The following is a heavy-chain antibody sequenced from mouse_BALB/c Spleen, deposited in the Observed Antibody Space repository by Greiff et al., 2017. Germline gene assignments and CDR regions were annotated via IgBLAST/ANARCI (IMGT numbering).Heavy chain of an antibody. J-gene: IGHJ1*01. CDR1: GYTFTSYW. D-gene: IGHD2-14*01. Sequence: VQLQQPGAELVRPGASVKLSCKASGYTFTSYWINWVKQRPGQGLEWIGNIYPSDSYTNYNQKFKDKATLTVDKSSSTAYMQLSSPTSEDSAVYYCTRKYGKVRGYWYFDVWGAGTTVTVSS. CDR2: IYPSDSYT. CDR3: TRKYGKVRGYWYFDV. V-gene: IGHV1-69*02.